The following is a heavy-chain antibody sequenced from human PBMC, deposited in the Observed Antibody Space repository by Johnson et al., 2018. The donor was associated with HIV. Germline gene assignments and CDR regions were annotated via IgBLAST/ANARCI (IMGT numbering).Heavy chain of an antibody. V-gene: IGHV3-9*01. J-gene: IGHJ3*02. CDR1: GFTFDDYA. Sequence: EVQLVESGGGLVQPGRSLRLSCAASGFTFDDYAMHWVRQAPGKGLEWVSGISWNSGSIGYADSVKGRFTISRDNAKNSLYLQMNTLRAEDTALYYCAKGATRYKTSGSNSDGAFDIWGQGTLVTVSS. CDR2: ISWNSGSI. CDR3: AKGATRYKTSGSNSDGAFDI. D-gene: IGHD1-26*01.